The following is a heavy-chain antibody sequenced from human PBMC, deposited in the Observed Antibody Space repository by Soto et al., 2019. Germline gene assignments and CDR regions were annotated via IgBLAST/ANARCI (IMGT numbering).Heavy chain of an antibody. CDR2: IGTAGDT. D-gene: IGHD5-12*01. V-gene: IGHV3-13*04. Sequence: EVQLVESGGGLVQPGGSLRLSCAASGFTFSSYDMHWVRQATGKGLEWVSGIGTAGDTYYPGSVKGRFTISRENAKMSLFLQMNSLRAGDTAVYYCARGGGRVATPWFDPWGQGTLVTVSS. CDR1: GFTFSSYD. J-gene: IGHJ5*02. CDR3: ARGGGRVATPWFDP.